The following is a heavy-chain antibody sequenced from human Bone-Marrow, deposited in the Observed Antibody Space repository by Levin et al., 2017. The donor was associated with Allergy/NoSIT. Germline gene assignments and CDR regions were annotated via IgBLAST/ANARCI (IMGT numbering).Heavy chain of an antibody. J-gene: IGHJ6*02. Sequence: GASVKVSCKASGYTFTSYDINWVRQATGQGLEWMGWMNPNSGNTGYAQKFQGRVTMTRNTSISTAYMELSSLRSEDTAVYYCARVPPPPDILRFLEWVLYERPFYYYYYGMDVWGQGTTVTVSS. V-gene: IGHV1-8*01. CDR1: GYTFTSYD. CDR2: MNPNSGNT. CDR3: ARVPPPPDILRFLEWVLYERPFYYYYYGMDV. D-gene: IGHD3-3*01.